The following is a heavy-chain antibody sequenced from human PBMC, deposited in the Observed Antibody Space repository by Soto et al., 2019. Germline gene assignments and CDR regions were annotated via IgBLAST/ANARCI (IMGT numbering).Heavy chain of an antibody. D-gene: IGHD2-21*02. Sequence: SETLSLTCIVSGESISSSSYYWGWIRPPPGKGLEWIGSIYYSGRTYYNPSFKSRVTISIDTSKNQFSLKLSCVTATDTAVYYCARQRTTVVTQAYFDHWGQGALVTVSS. CDR1: GESISSSSYY. J-gene: IGHJ4*02. CDR2: IYYSGRT. CDR3: ARQRTTVVTQAYFDH. V-gene: IGHV4-39*01.